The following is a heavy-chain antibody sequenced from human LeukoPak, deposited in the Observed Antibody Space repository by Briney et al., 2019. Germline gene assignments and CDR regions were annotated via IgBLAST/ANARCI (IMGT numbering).Heavy chain of an antibody. Sequence: GGSLRLSCAASGFTFSSYAMSWVRQAPGKGLEWVSAISGSGGSTYYADSVKGRFIISRDNSKNTLYLQMNSLRAEDTAVYYCTVRGFLENVGSIDYWGQGTLVTVSS. J-gene: IGHJ4*02. D-gene: IGHD3-10*01. CDR3: TVRGFLENVGSIDY. CDR2: ISGSGGST. V-gene: IGHV3-23*01. CDR1: GFTFSSYA.